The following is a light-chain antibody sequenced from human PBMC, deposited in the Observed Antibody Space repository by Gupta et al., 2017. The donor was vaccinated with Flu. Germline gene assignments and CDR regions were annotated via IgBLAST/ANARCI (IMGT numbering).Light chain of an antibody. CDR3: QQYNSAPPA. CDR2: AAS. V-gene: IGKV1-27*01. CDR1: QDIGSY. J-gene: IGKJ4*01. Sequence: PSSLAASVGDRVTITCRASQDIGSYLAWYQQKSGKRPKLLIYAASSTQSGVPSRFSASGFGTSFTLIITSLQPEDVATYYCQQYNSAPPAFGGGTKVEIK.